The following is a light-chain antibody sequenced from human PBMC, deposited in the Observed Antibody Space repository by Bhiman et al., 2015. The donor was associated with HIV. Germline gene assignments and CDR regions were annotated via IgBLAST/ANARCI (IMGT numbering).Light chain of an antibody. Sequence: QSVLTQPPSVSGAPGQRVTISCTGSASNIGAGYDVHWYQHLPGTAPKLLIYDNNNRPSGVSNRFSGSKSGNTASLTISGLQAEDEADYYCSSYTSSSSLVFGTGTKVTVL. V-gene: IGLV1-40*01. CDR2: DNN. CDR3: SSYTSSSSLV. J-gene: IGLJ1*01. CDR1: ASNIGAGYD.